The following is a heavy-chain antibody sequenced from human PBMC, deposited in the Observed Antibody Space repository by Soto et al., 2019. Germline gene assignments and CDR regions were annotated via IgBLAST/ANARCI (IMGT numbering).Heavy chain of an antibody. D-gene: IGHD6-13*01. J-gene: IGHJ4*02. CDR1: GGSISSTRYN. CDR3: ARSFTAQSGAAPLFDY. CDR2: IYYSGST. V-gene: IGHV4-31*03. Sequence: PSETLSLTCTVSGGSISSTRYNWAWIRQSPGKGLEWIGYIYYSGSTYYNPSLKSRVTISVDTSKNQFSLKLSSVTAADTAVYYCARSFTAQSGAAPLFDYWGQGTLVTVSS.